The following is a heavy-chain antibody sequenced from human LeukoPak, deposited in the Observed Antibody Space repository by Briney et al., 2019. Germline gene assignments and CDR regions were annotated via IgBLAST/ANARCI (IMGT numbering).Heavy chain of an antibody. Sequence: GGSLRLSCEASGFTFTSFAMNWVRQAPGKGLEWVSGISGGGGIKYYADSVKGRFTLSRDNSKNTLYLQMNSLRAEDTAVYYCAKHQDSSYRYSGSYYYWGQGTLVTVSS. D-gene: IGHD1-26*01. CDR2: ISGGGGIK. V-gene: IGHV3-23*01. CDR1: GFTFTSFA. J-gene: IGHJ4*02. CDR3: AKHQDSSYRYSGSYYY.